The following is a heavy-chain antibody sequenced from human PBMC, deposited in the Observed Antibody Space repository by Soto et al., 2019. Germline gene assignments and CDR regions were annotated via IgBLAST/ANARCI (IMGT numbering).Heavy chain of an antibody. Sequence: GGSLRLSCAASGFTFSSYGMHWVRQAPGKGLEWVAVISYDGSNKYYADSVKGRFTISGDNSKNTLYLQMNSLRAEDTAVYYCAKEKDIVVVSAGWFDPWGQGTLVTVSS. V-gene: IGHV3-30*18. CDR3: AKEKDIVVVSAGWFDP. CDR1: GFTFSSYG. J-gene: IGHJ5*02. CDR2: ISYDGSNK. D-gene: IGHD2-2*01.